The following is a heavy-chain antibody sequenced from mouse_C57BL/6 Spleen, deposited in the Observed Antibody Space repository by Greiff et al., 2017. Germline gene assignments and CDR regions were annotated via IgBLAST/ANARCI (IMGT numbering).Heavy chain of an antibody. CDR2: INPNYGTT. J-gene: IGHJ3*01. CDR3: AVGENYYGSSSWFAY. D-gene: IGHD1-1*01. V-gene: IGHV1-39*01. Sequence: EVQRVESGPELVKPGASVKISCKASGYSFTDYNMNWVQQSNGKSLEWIGVINPNYGTTSYNQKFKGKATLTVDQSSSTAYMQLNSLTSEDSAVYYCAVGENYYGSSSWFAYWGQGTLVTVSA. CDR1: GYSFTDYN.